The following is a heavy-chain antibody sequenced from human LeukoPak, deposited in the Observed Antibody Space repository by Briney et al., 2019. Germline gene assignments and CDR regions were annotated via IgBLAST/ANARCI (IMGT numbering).Heavy chain of an antibody. Sequence: ASVKVSCKASGYTFTSHFMHWVRQAPGQGLEWMGGFDPEDGETIYAQKFQGRVTMTEDTSTDTAYMELSSLRSEDTAVYYCATASSSWYSLDYWGQGTLVTVSS. CDR1: GYTFTSHF. D-gene: IGHD6-13*01. J-gene: IGHJ4*02. V-gene: IGHV1-24*01. CDR3: ATASSSWYSLDY. CDR2: FDPEDGET.